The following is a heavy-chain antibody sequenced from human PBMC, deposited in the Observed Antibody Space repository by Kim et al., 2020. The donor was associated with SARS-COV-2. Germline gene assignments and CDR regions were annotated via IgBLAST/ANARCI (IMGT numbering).Heavy chain of an antibody. CDR2: ISSSGSTI. V-gene: IGHV3-48*03. Sequence: GGSLRLSCAASGFTFSSYEMNWVRQAPGKGLEWVSYISSSGSTIYYADSVKGRFTISRDNAKNSLYLQMNSLRAEDTAVYYCARVKLEQWLVLGTPYWFDPWGQGTLVTVSS. J-gene: IGHJ5*02. D-gene: IGHD6-19*01. CDR1: GFTFSSYE. CDR3: ARVKLEQWLVLGTPYWFDP.